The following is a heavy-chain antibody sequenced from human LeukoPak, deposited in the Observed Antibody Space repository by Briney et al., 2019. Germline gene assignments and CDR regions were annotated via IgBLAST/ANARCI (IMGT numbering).Heavy chain of an antibody. Sequence: SETLSLTCTVSRGSISSSSYYWGWIRQPPGKGLEWIGSIYYSGSTYYNPSLKSRVTISVDTSKNQFSLKLSSVTAADTAVYYCARHSPYCSSTSCYTYWGQGTLVTVSS. V-gene: IGHV4-39*01. J-gene: IGHJ4*02. D-gene: IGHD2-2*02. CDR3: ARHSPYCSSTSCYTY. CDR2: IYYSGST. CDR1: RGSISSSSYY.